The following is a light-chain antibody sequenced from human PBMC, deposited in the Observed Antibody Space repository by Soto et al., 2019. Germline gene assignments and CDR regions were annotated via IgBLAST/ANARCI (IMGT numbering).Light chain of an antibody. Sequence: QAVVTQPPSVSGAPGQRVTISCTGSSSNIGAGYDVHWYQQLPGTAPKLLIYGNSNRPSGVPDRSSGSKSGTSASLAITGLQAEDEADYYCQSYDSSLSGYVFGTGTKLTV. CDR2: GNS. V-gene: IGLV1-40*01. J-gene: IGLJ1*01. CDR3: QSYDSSLSGYV. CDR1: SSNIGAGYD.